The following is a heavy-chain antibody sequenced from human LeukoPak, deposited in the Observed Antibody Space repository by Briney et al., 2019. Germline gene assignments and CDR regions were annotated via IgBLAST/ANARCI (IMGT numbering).Heavy chain of an antibody. D-gene: IGHD6-13*01. CDR2: IDWSGGAI. Sequence: GGSLRLSCVASALSIDDYGMSWVRQAPGKGREWISGIDWSGGAISYSDSVKGRLTISRDNTKNSLYLQMTSLRVDDTAVYYCARDLSASWYSLAYWGQGTLVTVSS. CDR3: ARDLSASWYSLAY. J-gene: IGHJ4*02. V-gene: IGHV3-20*04. CDR1: ALSIDDYG.